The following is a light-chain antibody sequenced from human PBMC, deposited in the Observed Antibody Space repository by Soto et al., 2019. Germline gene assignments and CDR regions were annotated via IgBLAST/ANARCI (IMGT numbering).Light chain of an antibody. CDR1: SSDVGSYNL. J-gene: IGLJ1*01. CDR3: CSYAGSKV. Sequence: QSVLTQPASVSGSPGQSITVPCTGTSSDVGSYNLVSWYQQHPGKAPKLMIYEVSKRPSGVSNRFSGSKSGNTASLTISGLQAEDEADYYCCSYAGSKVFGTGTTVTVI. V-gene: IGLV2-23*02. CDR2: EVS.